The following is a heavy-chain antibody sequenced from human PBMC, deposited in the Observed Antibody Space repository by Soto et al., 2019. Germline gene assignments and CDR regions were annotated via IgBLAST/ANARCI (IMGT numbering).Heavy chain of an antibody. CDR3: ARGRGCSGGSCYLRYYYYGMDV. Sequence: SETLSLTCAVSGGSISSSNWWSWVRQPPGKGLEWIGEIYHSGSTNYNPSLKSRVTISVDKSKNQFSLKLSSVTAADTAVYYCARGRGCSGGSCYLRYYYYGMDVWGQGTTVT. CDR1: GGSISSSNW. J-gene: IGHJ6*02. V-gene: IGHV4-4*02. D-gene: IGHD2-15*01. CDR2: IYHSGST.